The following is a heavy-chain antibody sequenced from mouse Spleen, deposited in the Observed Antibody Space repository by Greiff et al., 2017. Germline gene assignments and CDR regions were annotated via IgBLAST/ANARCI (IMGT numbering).Heavy chain of an antibody. J-gene: IGHJ2*01. CDR3: ITGTMMAGVYFDY. V-gene: IGHV14-1*01. D-gene: IGHD2-3*01. CDR2: IDPEDGDT. CDR1: GFNIKDYY. Sequence: EVQLQQSGAELVRPGASVKLSCTASGFNIKDYYMHWVKQRPEQGLEWIGRIDPEDGDTEYAPKFQGKATMTADTSSNTAYLQLSSLTSEDTAVYYCITGTMMAGVYFDYWGQGTTLTVSS.